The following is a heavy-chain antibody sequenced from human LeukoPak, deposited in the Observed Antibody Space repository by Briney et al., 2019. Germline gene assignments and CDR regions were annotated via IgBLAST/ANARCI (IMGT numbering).Heavy chain of an antibody. CDR2: ISENGGTT. J-gene: IGHJ4*02. V-gene: IGHV3-23*01. Sequence: GGSLRLSCAASVCTFSIYTLDGGRQAPGKGLEWVSGISENGGTTFYADSVKGRFTITRDNSKNTLYVQMNSLRGEATAVYYCGTDDAPSYLAFFDSWGQGTLVTVSS. CDR1: VCTFSIYT. D-gene: IGHD3-16*02. CDR3: GTDDAPSYLAFFDS.